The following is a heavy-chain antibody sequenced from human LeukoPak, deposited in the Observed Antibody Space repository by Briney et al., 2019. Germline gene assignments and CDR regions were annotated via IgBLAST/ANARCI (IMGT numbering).Heavy chain of an antibody. CDR3: ARFKRAGGWSYFDY. CDR2: INHSGST. J-gene: IGHJ4*02. CDR1: GGSFSGYY. V-gene: IGHV4-34*01. D-gene: IGHD6-19*01. Sequence: PSETLSLTCAVYGGSFSGYYWSWIRQPPGKGLEWIGEINHSGSTNYNPSLKSRVTISVDTSKNQFSLKLRSVTAADTAVYYCARFKRAGGWSYFDYWGQGTLVTVSS.